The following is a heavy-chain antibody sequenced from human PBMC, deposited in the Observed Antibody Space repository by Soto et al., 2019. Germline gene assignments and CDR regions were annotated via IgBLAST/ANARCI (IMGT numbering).Heavy chain of an antibody. CDR2: IDPSDSYI. D-gene: IGHD1-1*01. Sequence: PGESLKISCKASGYTFTSYLITWVRQMPGKGLEWVGRIDPSDSYINYSPSFQGDVIISADKSMSTAYLHWSSLKASDTAMDYWSRVEASTAEYCDQGSLVTVSS. CDR3: SRVEASTAEY. CDR1: GYTFTSYL. J-gene: IGHJ4*02. V-gene: IGHV5-10-1*01.